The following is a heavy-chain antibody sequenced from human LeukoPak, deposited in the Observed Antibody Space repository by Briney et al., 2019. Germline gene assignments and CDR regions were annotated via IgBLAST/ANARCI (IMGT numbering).Heavy chain of an antibody. J-gene: IGHJ3*02. D-gene: IGHD3-22*01. CDR1: GYTFTSYD. CDR2: ISDHNGNT. Sequence: GASVKVSCKASGYTFTSYDISWVRQPPGQGLEWMGWISDHNGNTNYEQKLQGRVTMTTDTSTSTAYMELRRLRSDDTAVYYCARKTYYYDSSGYAERGAFDIWGQGTMVTVSS. CDR3: ARKTYYYDSSGYAERGAFDI. V-gene: IGHV1-18*01.